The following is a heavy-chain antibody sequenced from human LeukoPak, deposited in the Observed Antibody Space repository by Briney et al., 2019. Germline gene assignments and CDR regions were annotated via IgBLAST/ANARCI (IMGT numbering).Heavy chain of an antibody. Sequence: GASVKVSCKASGYTFTSYDINWVRQATGQGLEWMGWMNPNSGNTGYAQKFQGRVTMTRNTSISTAYMELSSMRSEDTAVYYCARGLDSGWYSAAYSFDYWEQGTLVTVSS. V-gene: IGHV1-8*01. CDR3: ARGLDSGWYSAAYSFDY. J-gene: IGHJ4*02. D-gene: IGHD2-21*01. CDR2: MNPNSGNT. CDR1: GYTFTSYD.